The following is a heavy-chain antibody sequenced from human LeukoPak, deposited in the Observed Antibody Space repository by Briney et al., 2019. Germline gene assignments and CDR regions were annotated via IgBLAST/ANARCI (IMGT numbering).Heavy chain of an antibody. Sequence: PSETRSLTCGVSGGSITVRDCWSWARQPPGKGLEWIGEICLDGRIHYTPSLKSRATISTDRSKDQFSLRLLSVVDADAAIYFCASQGGVRNDYWGQGTLVTVSS. V-gene: IGHV4-4*02. CDR3: ASQGGVRNDY. D-gene: IGHD1-1*01. J-gene: IGHJ4*02. CDR2: ICLDGRI. CDR1: GGSITVRDC.